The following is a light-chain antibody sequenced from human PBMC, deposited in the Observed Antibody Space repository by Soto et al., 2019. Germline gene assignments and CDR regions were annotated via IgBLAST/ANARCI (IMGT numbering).Light chain of an antibody. J-gene: IGKJ5*01. CDR3: QQSSNWPPEIT. Sequence: EIVLTQSPASLSLSQGERATVSCRASQSVPRHLAWYQQRPGLPPRLLIYDTSSRATGIPDRFSGSGSGTDFILTISSLEPEDFAVYYCQQSSNWPPEITFGQGTRLEIK. CDR1: QSVPRH. V-gene: IGKV3-11*01. CDR2: DTS.